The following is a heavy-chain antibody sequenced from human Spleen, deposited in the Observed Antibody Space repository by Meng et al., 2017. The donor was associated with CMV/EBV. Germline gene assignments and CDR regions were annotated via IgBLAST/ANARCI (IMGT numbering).Heavy chain of an antibody. Sequence: ASVKVSCKASGYTFTSYGISWVRQAPGQGLEWMGWISAYNGNTNYAQKLQGRVTMTTDTSATTASMELRSLRSDDTALYFCARGIAGGSFDYWGQGTLVTVSS. CDR1: GYTFTSYG. CDR2: ISAYNGNT. V-gene: IGHV1-18*01. J-gene: IGHJ4*02. CDR3: ARGIAGGSFDY. D-gene: IGHD1-26*01.